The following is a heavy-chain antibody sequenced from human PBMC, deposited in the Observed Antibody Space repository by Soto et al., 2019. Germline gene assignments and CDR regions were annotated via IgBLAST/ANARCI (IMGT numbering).Heavy chain of an antibody. D-gene: IGHD1-1*01. V-gene: IGHV1-8*01. Sequence: ASVKVSCKASGYTFTSYDINWVRQATGQGLEWMGWMNPNSGNTGYAQKFQGRVTMTRNTSISTAYMEPSSLRSEDTAVYYCARERTGTTSMDVWGQGTTVTVSS. CDR3: ARERTGTTSMDV. J-gene: IGHJ6*02. CDR1: GYTFTSYD. CDR2: MNPNSGNT.